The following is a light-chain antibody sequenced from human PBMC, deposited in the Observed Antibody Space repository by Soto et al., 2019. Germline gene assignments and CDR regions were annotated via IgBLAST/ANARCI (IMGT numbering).Light chain of an antibody. CDR1: QSLSSSQ. CDR3: QQYGSSPWT. CDR2: DAS. J-gene: IGKJ1*01. V-gene: IGKV3-20*01. Sequence: EIVLTQNTGTLSLSPGERATLSCRASQSLSSSQLAWYQQKPGQAPRLLIHDASSRATGISDRFTGSGPGTDFTLTISRLEPEDFAVYYCQQYGSSPWTFGQGTKVDIK.